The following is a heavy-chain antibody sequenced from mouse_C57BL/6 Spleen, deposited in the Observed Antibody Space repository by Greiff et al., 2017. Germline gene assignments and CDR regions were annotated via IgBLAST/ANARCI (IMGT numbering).Heavy chain of an antibody. Sequence: EVKLVESGAELVRPGASVKLSCTASGFNIKDDYMHWVKQRPEQGLEWIGWLDPENGDTEYASKFQGKATITADTSSNTAYLQLSSLTSEDTAVYYCTTLGGGYWGQGTTLTVSS. CDR2: LDPENGDT. J-gene: IGHJ2*01. D-gene: IGHD4-1*01. V-gene: IGHV14-4*01. CDR1: GFNIKDDY. CDR3: TTLGGGY.